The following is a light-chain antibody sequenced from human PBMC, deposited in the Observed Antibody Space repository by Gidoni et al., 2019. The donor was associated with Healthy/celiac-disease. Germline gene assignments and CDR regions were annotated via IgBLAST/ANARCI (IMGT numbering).Light chain of an antibody. CDR1: SSNIGSNY. J-gene: IGLJ3*02. CDR2: RNN. CDR3: AAWDDSLSGRWV. V-gene: IGLV1-47*01. Sequence: QSVLTPPPSASGTPGQRVTISCSGSSSNIGSNYVYWYQQLPGTAPKLLIYRNNQRPSGVPDRFSGSKSGTSASLAISGLRSEDEADYYCAAWDDSLSGRWVFGGGTKLTVL.